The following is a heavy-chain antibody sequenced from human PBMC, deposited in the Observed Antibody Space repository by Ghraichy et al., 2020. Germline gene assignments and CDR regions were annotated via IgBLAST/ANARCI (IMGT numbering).Heavy chain of an antibody. Sequence: GGSLRLSCAASGFTFSSYSMNWVRQAPGKGLEWVSYISSGSSTVYYADSVKGRFTISRDNAKNSLYLQMNSLGDDYSAVDYCARFSRGFDPWGQGTLVTVSS. V-gene: IGHV3-48*02. D-gene: IGHD2/OR15-2a*01. CDR3: ARFSRGFDP. CDR2: ISSGSSTV. CDR1: GFTFSSYS. J-gene: IGHJ5*02.